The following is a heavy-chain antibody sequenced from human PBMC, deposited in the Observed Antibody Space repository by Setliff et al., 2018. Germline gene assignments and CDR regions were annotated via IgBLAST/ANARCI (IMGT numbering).Heavy chain of an antibody. Sequence: SETLSLTCTVSGDSISSGDDFWSWIRQPPGKGLEWIGSIYYTTNGHYNPSLKSRVTMSVDASKYHFSLELTSVTAADTAVYYCARAPVGDRNGLFDSWGQGTLVTVSS. CDR1: GDSISSGDDF. D-gene: IGHD6-19*01. V-gene: IGHV4-30-4*08. CDR3: ARAPVGDRNGLFDS. CDR2: IYYTTNG. J-gene: IGHJ4*02.